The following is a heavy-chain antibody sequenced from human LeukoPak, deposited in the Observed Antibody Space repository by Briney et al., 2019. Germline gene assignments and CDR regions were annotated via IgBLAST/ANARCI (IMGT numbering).Heavy chain of an antibody. CDR3: ARKGICDY. CDR1: GFTFSSYA. V-gene: IGHV3-48*01. CDR2: ISSSSSTI. Sequence: GGSLRLSCAASGFTFSSYALNWVRQAPGKGLEWVSYISSSSSTIYYTDSVKGRFTISRDNAKNSLYLQMNSLRVEDTAVYYCARKGICDYWGQGTLVTVSS. J-gene: IGHJ4*02.